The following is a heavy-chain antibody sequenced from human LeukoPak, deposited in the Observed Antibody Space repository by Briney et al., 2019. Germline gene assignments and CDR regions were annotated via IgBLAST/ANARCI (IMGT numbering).Heavy chain of an antibody. CDR2: ISGSGGST. Sequence: PGGSLRLSCAASGFTFSSYAMSWVRQAPGKGLEWVSAISGSGGSTYYADSVKGRFTISRDNSKNTVYLQMNSLRAEDTAVYYCANGGYSYGTGYYFDYWGQGTLVTVSS. CDR1: GFTFSSYA. V-gene: IGHV3-23*01. J-gene: IGHJ4*02. CDR3: ANGGYSYGTGYYFDY. D-gene: IGHD5-18*01.